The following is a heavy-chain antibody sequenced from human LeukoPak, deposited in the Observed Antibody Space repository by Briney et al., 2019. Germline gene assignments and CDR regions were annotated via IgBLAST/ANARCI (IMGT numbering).Heavy chain of an antibody. CDR1: GGTSSSYA. Sequence: GASVKVSCKASGGTSSSYAISWVRQAPGQGLEWMGIINLIGGTTSYAQRFQGRVTMTRDMPTSTVYMELSSLMSEDTAVYYCARDHGLTYSTSSKANYFDYWGQGTLVTVSS. CDR3: ARDHGLTYSTSSKANYFDY. J-gene: IGHJ4*02. V-gene: IGHV1-46*01. D-gene: IGHD6-6*01. CDR2: INLIGGTT.